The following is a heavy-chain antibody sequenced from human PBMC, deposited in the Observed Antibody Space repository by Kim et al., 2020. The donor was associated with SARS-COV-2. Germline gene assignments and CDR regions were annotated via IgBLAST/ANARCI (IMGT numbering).Heavy chain of an antibody. Sequence: ASVKVSCKASGYSFSNYALHWVRQAPGQRPEWMGWIIPANGNTKHSQKFQGRVSITRDTSATTAYMELTSLRSEDTAVYYCARVDYGSGSYYFGYLGQGT. CDR3: ARVDYGSGSYYFGY. J-gene: IGHJ4*02. CDR1: GYSFSNYA. CDR2: IIPANGNT. V-gene: IGHV1-3*01. D-gene: IGHD3-10*01.